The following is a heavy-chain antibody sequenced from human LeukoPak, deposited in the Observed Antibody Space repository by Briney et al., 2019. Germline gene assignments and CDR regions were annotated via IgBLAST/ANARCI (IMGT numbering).Heavy chain of an antibody. CDR1: GFTFSSYA. V-gene: IGHV3-23*01. Sequence: GGSLRLSCAASGFTFSSYAMNWVRQAPGKGLEWVSVIRGSGGGSYYGDSVKGRFTISGDNSKNTLYLQMNSLRAEDTAVYYCAKSLLTTASGTGRAFDIWGQGTMVTVSS. CDR3: AKSLLTTASGTGRAFDI. CDR2: IRGSGGGS. J-gene: IGHJ3*02. D-gene: IGHD1-26*01.